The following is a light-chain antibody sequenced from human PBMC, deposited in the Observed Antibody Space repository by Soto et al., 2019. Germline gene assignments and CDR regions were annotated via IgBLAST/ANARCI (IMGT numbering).Light chain of an antibody. CDR3: LQDRNYPRT. CDR2: GAS. Sequence: EIVLTQSPGTLSLSPGERATLSCRASQGVSSSYLAWYQQKPGQPPRLLIYGASSRATGIPDRFSGSGSGTDFTLTISSLQPEDFATYYCLQDRNYPRTFGQGTNVESK. CDR1: QGVSSSY. V-gene: IGKV3-20*01. J-gene: IGKJ1*01.